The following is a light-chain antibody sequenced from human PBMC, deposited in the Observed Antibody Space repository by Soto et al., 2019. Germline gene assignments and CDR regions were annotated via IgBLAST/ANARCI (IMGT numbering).Light chain of an antibody. CDR1: QNVGPY. V-gene: IGKV3-11*01. J-gene: IGKJ5*01. Sequence: EIVLTQSPATLSLSPGESATLSCRASQNVGPYLAWYQQKPGQAPRLIIYETSNRVTGVPARFSGSGSGTDFTLTINSAEPEDLAIYYCQQRSSLITFGQGTRLEIK. CDR3: QQRSSLIT. CDR2: ETS.